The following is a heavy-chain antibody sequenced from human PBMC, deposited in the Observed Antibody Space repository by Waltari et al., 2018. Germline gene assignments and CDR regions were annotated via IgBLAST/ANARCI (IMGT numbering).Heavy chain of an antibody. V-gene: IGHV4-61*02. D-gene: IGHD2-15*01. Sequence: QVQLQESGPGLVKPSQTLSLTCTVSGGSISSGSYYWSWIRQPAGKGLEWIGRIYTSGNTNYNPSLKSRVTISVDTSKNQFSLKLSSVTAADTAVYYCARGIGYCSGGSCYSSYYYYYYGMDVWGQGTTVTVSS. CDR2: IYTSGNT. CDR1: GGSISSGSYY. CDR3: ARGIGYCSGGSCYSSYYYYYYGMDV. J-gene: IGHJ6*02.